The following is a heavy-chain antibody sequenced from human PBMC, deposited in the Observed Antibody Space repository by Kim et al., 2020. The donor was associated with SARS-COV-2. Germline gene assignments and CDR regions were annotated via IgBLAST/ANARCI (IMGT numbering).Heavy chain of an antibody. CDR3: ARGVAATGGNWFDP. D-gene: IGHD6-19*01. Sequence: TPSLKSRVTISVDTSKNQFSLKLSSVTAADTAVYYCARGVAATGGNWFDPWGQGTLVTVSS. J-gene: IGHJ5*02. V-gene: IGHV4-59*09.